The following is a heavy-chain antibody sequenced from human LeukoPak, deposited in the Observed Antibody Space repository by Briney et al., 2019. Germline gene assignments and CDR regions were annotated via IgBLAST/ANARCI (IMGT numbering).Heavy chain of an antibody. J-gene: IGHJ4*02. CDR2: INPNSGGT. Sequence: ASVKVSCKASGYTFTGYYMHWVRQAPGQGLEWMGRINPNSGGTNYAQKFQGRVTMTRDTSISTAYMELSRLRSDDTAVYYCAVRGYYDSSGYLRWGDYFDYWGQGTLVTVSS. D-gene: IGHD3-22*01. V-gene: IGHV1-2*06. CDR1: GYTFTGYY. CDR3: AVRGYYDSSGYLRWGDYFDY.